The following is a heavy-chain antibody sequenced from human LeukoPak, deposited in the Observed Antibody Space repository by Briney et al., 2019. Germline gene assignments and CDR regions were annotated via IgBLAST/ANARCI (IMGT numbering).Heavy chain of an antibody. CDR2: ISSSGSTI. CDR3: ARVAVAGPIDY. CDR1: GFTFSSYE. D-gene: IGHD6-19*01. Sequence: GSLRLSCAASGFTFSSYEMNWVRQAPGKGLECVSYISSSGSTIYYADSVKGRFTISRDNAKNSLYLQMNSLRAEDTAVYYRARVAVAGPIDYWGQGTLVTVSS. J-gene: IGHJ4*02. V-gene: IGHV3-48*03.